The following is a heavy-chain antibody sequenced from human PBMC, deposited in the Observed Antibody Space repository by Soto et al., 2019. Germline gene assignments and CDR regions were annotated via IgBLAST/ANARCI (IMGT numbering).Heavy chain of an antibody. D-gene: IGHD2-15*01. V-gene: IGHV4-39*01. CDR2: IHYGGST. J-gene: IGHJ4*02. CDR1: GGSISSSNFY. Sequence: QLQLQESGPGLMKPSETLSLTCAVSGGSISSSNFYWGWFRQPPGKGLEWIGSIHYGGSTYYNPSLESRVTISIDTSKNQFSLNVGSVTAADTAVYYCAKDASCYSCGAWGQGALVTVSS. CDR3: AKDASCYSCGA.